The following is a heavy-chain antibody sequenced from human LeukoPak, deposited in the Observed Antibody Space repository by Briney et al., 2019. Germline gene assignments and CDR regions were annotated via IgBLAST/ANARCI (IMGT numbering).Heavy chain of an antibody. J-gene: IGHJ4*02. CDR3: AKDRGDGYNSGYFVY. CDR2: IYTSGST. V-gene: IGHV4-61*02. Sequence: SQTLSLTCTVSGDSISSGSYYWSWIRQPAGKGLEWIGRIYTSGSTDYNPSLKSRVTISVDTSKNQFSLKLSSVTAADTAVYYCAKDRGDGYNSGYFVYWGQGTLATVSS. CDR1: GDSISSGSYY. D-gene: IGHD5-24*01.